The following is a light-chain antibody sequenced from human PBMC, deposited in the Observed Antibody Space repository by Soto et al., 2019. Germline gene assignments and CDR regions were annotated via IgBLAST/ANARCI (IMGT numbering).Light chain of an antibody. V-gene: IGLV2-23*01. CDR1: SNDVGSYNL. Sequence: QSALTQPASVSGSPGQSITISCTGTSNDVGSYNLVSWYQHHPGKAPKLMIFEGSKRPSGVSNRFSGSKSGNTASLTISGLQAEDEADFYCCSYAGRNYYVFGTGTEVTVL. CDR3: CSYAGRNYYV. J-gene: IGLJ1*01. CDR2: EGS.